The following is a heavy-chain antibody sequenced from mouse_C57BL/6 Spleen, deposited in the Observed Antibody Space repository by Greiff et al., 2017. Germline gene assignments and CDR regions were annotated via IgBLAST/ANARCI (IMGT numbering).Heavy chain of an antibody. J-gene: IGHJ1*03. CDR1: GYTFTEYT. V-gene: IGHV1-62-2*01. D-gene: IGHD1-1*01. CDR2: FYPGSGSI. Sequence: QVQLQQSGAELVKPGASVKMSCKASGYTFTEYTIHWVKQRSGQGLEWIGWFYPGSGSIKYNEKFKDKATLTADKSSSTVYMELSRLTSEDSAVYVCARHEDDYYGSSYYWYFDVWGTGTTVTVSS. CDR3: ARHEDDYYGSSYYWYFDV.